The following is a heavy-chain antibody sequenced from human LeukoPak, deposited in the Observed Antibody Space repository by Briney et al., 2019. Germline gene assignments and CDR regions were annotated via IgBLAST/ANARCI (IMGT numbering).Heavy chain of an antibody. Sequence: PSETLSLTCAVSGGSTSSSNWWSGVRQPPGKGLEWIGKIYHIGSTNYNPSLKSPVTISVDKSKNQLSLKLSSVTAADTAVYYCAREPRYYYGSGSYSHWYFDLWGRGTLVTVSS. CDR3: AREPRYYYGSGSYSHWYFDL. V-gene: IGHV4-4*02. CDR2: IYHIGST. CDR1: GGSTSSSNW. D-gene: IGHD3-10*01. J-gene: IGHJ2*01.